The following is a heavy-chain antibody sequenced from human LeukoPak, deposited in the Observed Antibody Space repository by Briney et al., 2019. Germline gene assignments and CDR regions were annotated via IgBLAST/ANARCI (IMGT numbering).Heavy chain of an antibody. V-gene: IGHV3-23*01. CDR2: ISGGGGST. J-gene: IGHJ4*02. D-gene: IGHD3-9*01. CDR3: AKDRDILTGYYNLWDH. Sequence: GGSLRLSCAASGFSFSSYSMTWVRQAPDKGLDLVSSISGGGGSTHYANSVKGRFSISRDNSKNTLYLQMNGLRAEDTAVYYCAKDRDILTGYYNLWDHWGQGTLVTVSS. CDR1: GFSFSSYS.